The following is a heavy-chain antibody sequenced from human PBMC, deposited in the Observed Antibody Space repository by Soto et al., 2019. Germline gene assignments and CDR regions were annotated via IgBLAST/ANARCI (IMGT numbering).Heavy chain of an antibody. CDR1: GFTFSGSW. J-gene: IGHJ4*02. CDR2: INGDGSGT. V-gene: IGHV3-74*01. D-gene: IGHD3-10*01. CDR3: ARGIFWSGTANDY. Sequence: EVQLVESGGGLVQPGGSLRLSCAASGFTFSGSWMHWVRQAAGKGLVWVSRINGDGSGTSYADFVKGRFTISRDDAKNALFLQMNGLRAEDTAVYYCARGIFWSGTANDYWVQGTLVTVSS.